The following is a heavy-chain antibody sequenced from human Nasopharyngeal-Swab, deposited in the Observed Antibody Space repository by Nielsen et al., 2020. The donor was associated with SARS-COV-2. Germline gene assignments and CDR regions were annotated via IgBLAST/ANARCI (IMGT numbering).Heavy chain of an antibody. J-gene: IGHJ4*02. CDR3: ASSVAGTTSFDY. D-gene: IGHD6-19*01. CDR1: GFTFSSYG. Sequence: GESLKISCAASGFTFSSYGMHWVRQAPGKGLVWVSRINSDGSSTSYADSVKGRFTISRDNAKNTLYLQMNSLRAEDTAVYYCASSVAGTTSFDYWGQGTLVTVSS. CDR2: INSDGSST. V-gene: IGHV3-74*01.